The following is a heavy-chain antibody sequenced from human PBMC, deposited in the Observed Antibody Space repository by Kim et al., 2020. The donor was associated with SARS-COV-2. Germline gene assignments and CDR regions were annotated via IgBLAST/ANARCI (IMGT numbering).Heavy chain of an antibody. J-gene: IGHJ3*02. Sequence: SNKYYADSVKGRFTISRDNSKNTLYLQMNSLRAEDTAVYYCLATTDAFDIWGQGTMVTVSS. V-gene: IGHV3-30*01. CDR3: LATTDAFDI. D-gene: IGHD1-26*01. CDR2: SNK.